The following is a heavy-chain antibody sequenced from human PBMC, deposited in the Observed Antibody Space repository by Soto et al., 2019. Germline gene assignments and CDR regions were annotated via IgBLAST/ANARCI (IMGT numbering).Heavy chain of an antibody. V-gene: IGHV3-30*18. CDR3: AKDSMPYYDFWSGPYYYYGMDV. Sequence: QVQLVESGGGVVQPGRSLRLSCAASGFTFSSYGMHWVRQAPGKGLEWVAVISYDGSNKYYADSVKGRFTISRDNSKNTLYLQMKSLRAEDTAVYYCAKDSMPYYDFWSGPYYYYGMDVWGQGTTVTVSS. J-gene: IGHJ6*02. CDR1: GFTFSSYG. D-gene: IGHD3-3*01. CDR2: ISYDGSNK.